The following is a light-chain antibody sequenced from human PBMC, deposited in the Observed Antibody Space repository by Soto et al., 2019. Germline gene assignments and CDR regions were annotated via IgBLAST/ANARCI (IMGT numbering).Light chain of an antibody. CDR3: ETWGSNTQV. J-gene: IGLJ2*01. CDR1: SGHSSYI. CDR2: LEGSGSY. V-gene: IGLV4-60*02. Sequence: QLVLTQSSSASASLGSSVKLTCTLSSGHSSYIIAWHQQQPGKAPRYLMKLEGSGSYNKGSGVPDRFSGSSSGADRYLTISNLQFEEEADYYCETWGSNTQVFGGGTQLTVL.